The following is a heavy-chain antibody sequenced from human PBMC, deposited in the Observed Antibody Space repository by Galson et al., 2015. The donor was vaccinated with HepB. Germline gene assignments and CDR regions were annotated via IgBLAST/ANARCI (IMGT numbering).Heavy chain of an antibody. D-gene: IGHD6-13*01. CDR1: GYTFISYD. V-gene: IGHV1-8*01. CDR3: SRGISSSWYVYYYDYMDV. Sequence: SVKVSCKASGYTFISYDINWVRQATGQGLERMGWMNPNSGNTGYAQKFQGRVTITRNNSKSTVYMELSSLRSEDTAVYYCSRGISSSWYVYYYDYMDVWGKGTTGTVSS. J-gene: IGHJ6*03. CDR2: MNPNSGNT.